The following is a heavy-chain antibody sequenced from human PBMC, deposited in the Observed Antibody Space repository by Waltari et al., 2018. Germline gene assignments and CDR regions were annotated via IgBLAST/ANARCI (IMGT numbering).Heavy chain of an antibody. CDR2: ISDSGATT. D-gene: IGHD2-2*01. CDR1: GFAFDNFY. CDR3: ATYGQSPRNDQ. J-gene: IGHJ1*01. Sequence: VQLLESGGGLEQPGGSLRLSCAASGFAFDNFYMTWVHQAPGRGLEWVSAISDSGATTYYADSVKGRFTISRDNYKKMLYLQMSSLRVDDTAVYYCATYGQSPRNDQWGQGTQLTVSS. V-gene: IGHV3-23*01.